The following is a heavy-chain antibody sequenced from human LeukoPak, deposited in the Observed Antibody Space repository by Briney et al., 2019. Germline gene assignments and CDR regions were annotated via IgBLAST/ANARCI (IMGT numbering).Heavy chain of an antibody. CDR1: GYTFTTYY. V-gene: IGHV1-46*01. D-gene: IGHD6-13*01. CDR2: INPSGGST. CDR3: ARGIAAAGTWWFDP. J-gene: IGHJ5*02. Sequence: ASVKVSCKASGYTFTTYYVHWVRQAPGQGLEWMGIINPSGGSTTYAQKFRGRLTITRDTSASTAYMELSSLRSEDMAVYYCARGIAAAGTWWFDPWGQGTLVTVSS.